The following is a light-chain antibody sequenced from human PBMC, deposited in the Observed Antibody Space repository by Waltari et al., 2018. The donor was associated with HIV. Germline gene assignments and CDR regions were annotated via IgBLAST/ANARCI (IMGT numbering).Light chain of an antibody. J-gene: IGKJ3*01. CDR2: AAS. Sequence: DIQMTQSPSSLPASVGDRVTITCRASQSISRFLNWYQQKPGKAPKILIYAASSLQSGVPSRFNGSGSGTNFTLTISSLQPEDFATYSCQQSYRTRTFGPGTKVDIK. CDR1: QSISRF. CDR3: QQSYRTRT. V-gene: IGKV1-39*01.